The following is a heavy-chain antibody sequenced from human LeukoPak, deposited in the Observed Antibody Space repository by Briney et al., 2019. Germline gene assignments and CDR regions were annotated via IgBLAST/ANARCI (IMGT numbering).Heavy chain of an antibody. CDR3: ARLRITMVRGVIIMDYYYYYMDV. V-gene: IGHV3-7*01. CDR2: IKQDGSEK. J-gene: IGHJ6*03. Sequence: GGSLRLSCAASGFTFSSYWMSWVRQAPGKGLEWVANIKQDGSEKYYVDSVKGRFTISRDNAKNSLYLQMNSLRAEDTAVYYCARLRITMVRGVIIMDYYYYYMDVWGKGTTVTVSS. CDR1: GFTFSSYW. D-gene: IGHD3-10*01.